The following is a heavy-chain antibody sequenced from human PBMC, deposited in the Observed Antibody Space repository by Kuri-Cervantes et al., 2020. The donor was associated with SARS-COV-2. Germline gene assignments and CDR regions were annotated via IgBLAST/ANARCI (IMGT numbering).Heavy chain of an antibody. CDR2: IYYSGST. CDR1: GGSISSSSYY. CDR3: ARGDSLLDWGSDYYYYMDV. D-gene: IGHD7-27*01. J-gene: IGHJ6*03. Sequence: GSLRLSCTVSGGSISSSSYYWGWIRQPPGKGLEWSGSIYYSGSTYYNPSLKSRVTISVDTSKNQFSLKLSSVTAADSAVYYCARGDSLLDWGSDYYYYMDVWGKGTTVTVSS. V-gene: IGHV4-39*07.